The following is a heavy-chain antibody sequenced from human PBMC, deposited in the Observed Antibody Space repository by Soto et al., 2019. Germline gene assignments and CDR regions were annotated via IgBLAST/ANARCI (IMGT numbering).Heavy chain of an antibody. V-gene: IGHV3-33*01. D-gene: IGHD2-2*02. CDR3: ARDRQPYHPIAIADHDY. Sequence: QVQLVESGGGVVQPGRSLRLSCAASGFSFSSYVMHWVRQAPGKGLEGVAVIWHDGSDKYYADSVEGRFTISRDKSKNTLYLQMTSLRPEDTAVYYCARDRQPYHPIAIADHDYWGQGALVTVSS. J-gene: IGHJ4*02. CDR2: IWHDGSDK. CDR1: GFSFSSYV.